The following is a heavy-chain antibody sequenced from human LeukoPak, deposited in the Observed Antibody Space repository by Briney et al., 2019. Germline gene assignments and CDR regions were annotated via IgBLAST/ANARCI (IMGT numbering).Heavy chain of an antibody. J-gene: IGHJ4*02. CDR1: GGSISSGSYY. CDR3: ASSSGWPYFDY. Sequence: SETLSLTCTVSGGSISSGSYYWSWIRQPAGKGLEWIGRIYTSGSTNYNPSLKSRVTISVDTSKNQFSLKLSSVTAADTAVYYCASSSGWPYFDYWGQGTLVTVPS. CDR2: IYTSGST. V-gene: IGHV4-61*02. D-gene: IGHD6-19*01.